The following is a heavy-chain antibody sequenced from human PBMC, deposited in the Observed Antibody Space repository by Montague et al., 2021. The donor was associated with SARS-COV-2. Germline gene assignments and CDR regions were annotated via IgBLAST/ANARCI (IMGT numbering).Heavy chain of an antibody. CDR2: ISSTTIYT. CDR1: GFTFSDFY. V-gene: IGHV3-11*05. J-gene: IGHJ4*02. CDR3: ARGIPPVY. D-gene: IGHD1-14*01. Sequence: SLRLSCAASGFTFSDFYMSWIRQAPGKGLECVSYISSTTIYTNYADSVKGRFTISRDNAKNSLYLQMNSLKAEDTAVYYCARGIPPVYWGQGTLVTVSP.